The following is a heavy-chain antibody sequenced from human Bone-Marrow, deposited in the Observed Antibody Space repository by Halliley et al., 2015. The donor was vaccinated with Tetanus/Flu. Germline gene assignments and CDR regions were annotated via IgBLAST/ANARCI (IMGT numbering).Heavy chain of an antibody. D-gene: IGHD3-10*01. CDR3: AKDQGLMVRVNTPCYYYGLDV. J-gene: IGHJ6*02. CDR2: ISYDGSNQ. CDR1: GFTFSSYG. V-gene: IGHV3-30*18. Sequence: SLRLSCEASGFTFSSYGMHWVRQAPGKGLEWVAVISYDGSNQFCTDSVKGRFAISRAKSKNTLYLEMNSLRAEGTALYYCAKDQGLMVRVNTPCYYYGLDVWGQGPRSPFP.